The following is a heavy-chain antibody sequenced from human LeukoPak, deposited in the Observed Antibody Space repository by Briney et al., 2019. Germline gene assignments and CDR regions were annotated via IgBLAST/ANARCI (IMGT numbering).Heavy chain of an antibody. CDR1: GGSISSGGYY. CDR3: ARITMTRSGMDY. Sequence: SQTLSLTCTVSGGSISSGGYYWSWIRQHPGKGLEWIGYIYYSGSTYYNLSLKSRVTISVDTSKNQFSLKLSSVTAADTAVYYCARITMTRSGMDYWGQGTLVTVSS. V-gene: IGHV4-31*03. D-gene: IGHD3-22*01. CDR2: IYYSGST. J-gene: IGHJ4*02.